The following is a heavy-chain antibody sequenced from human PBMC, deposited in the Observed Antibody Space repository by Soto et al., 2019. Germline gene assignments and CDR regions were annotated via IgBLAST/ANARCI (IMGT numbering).Heavy chain of an antibody. D-gene: IGHD6-13*01. Sequence: SVKVSCKASGYTFTSYSISRVRQAPGQGLEWMGGIIPIFGTANYAQKFQGRVTITADKSTSTAYMELSSLRSEDTAVYYCATQPWMIAAADWFDPWGQGTLVTVSS. V-gene: IGHV1-69*06. CDR3: ATQPWMIAAADWFDP. CDR2: IIPIFGTA. J-gene: IGHJ5*02. CDR1: GYTFTSYS.